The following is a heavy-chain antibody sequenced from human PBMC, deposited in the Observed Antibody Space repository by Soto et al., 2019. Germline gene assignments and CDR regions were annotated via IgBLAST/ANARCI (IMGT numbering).Heavy chain of an antibody. J-gene: IGHJ4*02. CDR1: GGSFSGYY. CDR2: INHSGST. D-gene: IGHD6-19*01. Sequence: QVQLQQWGAGLLKPSETLSLTCAVYGGSFSGYYWSWIRQPPGKGLEWIGEINHSGSTNYNPSLTSRVTISVDTSKNQFSLKLSSVTAADTAVYYCARGRGSGWYLGYWGQGTLVTVSS. CDR3: ARGRGSGWYLGY. V-gene: IGHV4-34*01.